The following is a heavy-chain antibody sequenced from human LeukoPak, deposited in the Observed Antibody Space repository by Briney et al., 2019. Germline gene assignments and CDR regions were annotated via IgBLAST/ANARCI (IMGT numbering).Heavy chain of an antibody. J-gene: IGHJ4*02. CDR3: ARDHGSGSYYQYYFDY. V-gene: IGHV4-61*02. Sequence: PSETLSLTCTVSGGSISSGSYYWSWIRQPAGKGLEWIGRIYTSGSTNYNPSLKSRVTISADTSKNQFSLKLSSVTAADTAVYYCARDHGSGSYYQYYFDYWGQGTLVTVSS. CDR1: GGSISSGSYY. CDR2: IYTSGST. D-gene: IGHD3-10*01.